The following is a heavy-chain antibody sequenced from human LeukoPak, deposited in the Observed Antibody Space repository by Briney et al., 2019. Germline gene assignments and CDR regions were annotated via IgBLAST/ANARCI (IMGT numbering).Heavy chain of an antibody. J-gene: IGHJ4*02. CDR1: GFTFSSYS. D-gene: IGHD6-19*01. CDR3: AKRISSGWSYYFDY. Sequence: GGSLRLSCAASGFTFSSYSMNWVRQAPGKGLEWVSSISSRSTYIYYADSVKGRFTISRDNSKNTLYLQMNRLRAEDTAVYYCAKRISSGWSYYFDYWGQGTLVTVSS. V-gene: IGHV3-21*04. CDR2: ISSRSTYI.